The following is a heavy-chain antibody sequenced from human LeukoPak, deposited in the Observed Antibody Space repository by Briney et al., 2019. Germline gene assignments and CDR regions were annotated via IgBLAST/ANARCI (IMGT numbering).Heavy chain of an antibody. CDR1: GFTFSSYA. J-gene: IGHJ3*01. V-gene: IGHV3-30-3*01. CDR3: AEGVWYGGGQDAFDF. D-gene: IGHD6-19*01. Sequence: QTGGSLRLSCAASGFTFSSYAMHWVRQAPGKGLEWVAVISYDGGNKYYADSVKGRFTISRDNSMNTLYLQMNSLRAEDTAVYYCAEGVWYGGGQDAFDFWGQGTMVTVSS. CDR2: ISYDGGNK.